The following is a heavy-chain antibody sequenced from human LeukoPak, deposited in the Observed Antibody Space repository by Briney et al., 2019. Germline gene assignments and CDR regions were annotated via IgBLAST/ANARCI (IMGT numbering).Heavy chain of an antibody. CDR1: GFSFNMYA. CDR3: TTAAAGTL. CDR2: IKSKTDGGTT. J-gene: IGHJ4*02. D-gene: IGHD6-13*01. V-gene: IGHV3-15*01. Sequence: PGESLRLSCAASGFSFNMYAMSWVRQAPGKGLEWVGRIKSKTDGGTTDYAAPVKGRFTISRDDSKNTLYLQMNSPKTEDTAVYYCTTAAAGTLWGQGTLVTVSS.